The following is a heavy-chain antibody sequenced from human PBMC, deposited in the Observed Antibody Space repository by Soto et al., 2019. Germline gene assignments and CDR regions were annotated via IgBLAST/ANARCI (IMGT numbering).Heavy chain of an antibody. CDR1: GFTFSSYG. CDR2: ISYDGSKK. CDR3: AKDSRIVVVPAPYEY. D-gene: IGHD2-21*02. V-gene: IGHV3-30*18. J-gene: IGHJ4*02. Sequence: QVQLVESGGGVVQPGRSLRLSCADSGFTFSSYGMHWVRQAPGKGLEWVAVISYDGSKKYYADSVKGRITISRDNSKNTLYLQMNSLRAEDTAVYYCAKDSRIVVVPAPYEYWGQGTLVTVSS.